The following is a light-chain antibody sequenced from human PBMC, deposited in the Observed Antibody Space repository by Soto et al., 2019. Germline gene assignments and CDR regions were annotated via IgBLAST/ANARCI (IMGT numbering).Light chain of an antibody. CDR2: DVS. CDR3: SSYTSSSTLYV. CDR1: SSDVGDYNY. V-gene: IGLV2-14*01. Sequence: QSALTQPASVSGSPGQSITISCTGTSSDVGDYNYVSWYQQHPGKAPKLMIYDVSDRPSGVSNRFSGSKSGNTASLTISGLQAEDEADYYCSSYTSSSTLYVFGTWTKLTFL. J-gene: IGLJ1*01.